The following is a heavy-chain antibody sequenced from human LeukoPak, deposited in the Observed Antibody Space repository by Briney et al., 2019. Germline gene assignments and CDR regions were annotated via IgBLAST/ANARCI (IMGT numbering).Heavy chain of an antibody. V-gene: IGHV4-39*07. CDR1: GGSISSSSYY. CDR3: ARVGISITMIVVKAFDI. CDR2: IYYSGST. Sequence: SETLSLTCTVSGGSISSSSYYWGWIRQPPGKGLEWIGSIYYSGSTYYNPSLKSRVTISVDTSKNQFSLKLSSVTAADTAVYYCARVGISITMIVVKAFDIWGQGTMVTVSS. D-gene: IGHD3-22*01. J-gene: IGHJ3*02.